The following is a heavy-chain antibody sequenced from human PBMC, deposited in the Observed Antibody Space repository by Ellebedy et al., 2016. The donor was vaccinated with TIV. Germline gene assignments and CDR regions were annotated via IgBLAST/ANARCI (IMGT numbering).Heavy chain of an antibody. Sequence: GESLKISCAASGFTFSSYWMHWVRQAPGKGLVWVSRINSDGSSTSYADYVKGRFTISRDNSKNTLYLQMNSLRAEDTAVYYCAKDPLRFLEWSFDYWGQGTLVTVSS. CDR1: GFTFSSYW. D-gene: IGHD3-3*01. V-gene: IGHV3-74*01. J-gene: IGHJ4*02. CDR3: AKDPLRFLEWSFDY. CDR2: INSDGSST.